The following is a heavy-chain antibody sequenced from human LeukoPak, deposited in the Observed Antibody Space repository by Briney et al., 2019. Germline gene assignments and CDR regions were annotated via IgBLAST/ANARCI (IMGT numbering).Heavy chain of an antibody. CDR2: INKDGSEK. CDR1: EFTFSSHW. Sequence: GRSLRPSCAASEFTFSSHWMSWVRQAPGKVLEWVANINKDGSEKYYVNSVKGRFTISRDNAKNSLYLQMNSLRAEDAAVYYCARVRIVAGIDCWGQGTLVTVSS. D-gene: IGHD5-12*01. V-gene: IGHV3-7*03. J-gene: IGHJ4*02. CDR3: ARVRIVAGIDC.